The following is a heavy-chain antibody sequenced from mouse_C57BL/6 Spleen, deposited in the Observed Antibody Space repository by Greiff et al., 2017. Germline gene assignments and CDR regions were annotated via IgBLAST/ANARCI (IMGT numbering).Heavy chain of an antibody. Sequence: QVQLQQPGAELVKPGASVKMSCKASGYTFTSYWITWVKQRPGQGLEWIGDIYPGSGSTNYNEKFKSTATLTVDTSSSTAYMQLSSLTSEDSAVYYCARLGITTVVARGFAYWGQGTLVTVSA. CDR3: ARLGITTVVARGFAY. V-gene: IGHV1-55*01. D-gene: IGHD1-1*01. CDR2: IYPGSGST. CDR1: GYTFTSYW. J-gene: IGHJ3*01.